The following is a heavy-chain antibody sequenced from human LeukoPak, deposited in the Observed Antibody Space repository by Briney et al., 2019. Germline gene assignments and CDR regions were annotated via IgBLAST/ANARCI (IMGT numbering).Heavy chain of an antibody. CDR1: GGSISSGSYY. J-gene: IGHJ5*02. D-gene: IGHD3-22*01. CDR2: IYTSGST. Sequence: SETLSLTCTVSGGSISSGSYYWSWIRQPAGKGLEWIGRIYTSGSTNYNPSLKSRVTISVDTSKNQFSLKLSSVTAADTAVYYCARENSSGYYYVNWFDPWGQGTLVTVSS. V-gene: IGHV4-61*02. CDR3: ARENSSGYYYVNWFDP.